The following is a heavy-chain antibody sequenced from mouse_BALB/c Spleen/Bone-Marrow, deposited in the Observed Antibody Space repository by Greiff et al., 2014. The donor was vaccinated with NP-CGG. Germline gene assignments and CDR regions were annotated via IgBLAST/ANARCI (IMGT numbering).Heavy chain of an antibody. D-gene: IGHD3-3*01. V-gene: IGHV1-26*01. CDR2: INPNTDGT. CDR3: ARSRYFDN. CDR1: GYTFTDYY. Sequence: VQLQQSGPELVKPGTSVKMSCKASGYTFTDYYMMWVRQSHGKSLEWIGHINPNTDGTFYNQKFKGKATLTVDKSSSTAYMQLNSLTSEDSAVYYYARSRYFDNWGQGTTLTVSS. J-gene: IGHJ2*01.